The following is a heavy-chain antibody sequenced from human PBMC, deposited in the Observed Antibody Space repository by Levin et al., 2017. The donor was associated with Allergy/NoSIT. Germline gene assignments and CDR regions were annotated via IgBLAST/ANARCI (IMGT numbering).Heavy chain of an antibody. J-gene: IGHJ3*02. CDR1: GFTVSSNY. CDR2: IYSGGST. D-gene: IGHD3-10*01. V-gene: IGHV3-53*01. CDR3: ARDSGEWAFDI. Sequence: GESLKISCAASGFTVSSNYMSWVRQAPGKGLEWVSVIYSGGSTYYADSVKGRFTISRDNSKNTLYLQMNSLRAEDTAVYYCARDSGEWAFDIWGQGTMVTVSS.